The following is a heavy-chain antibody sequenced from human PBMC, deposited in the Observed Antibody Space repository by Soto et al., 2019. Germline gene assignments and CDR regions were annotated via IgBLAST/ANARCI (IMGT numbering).Heavy chain of an antibody. J-gene: IGHJ6*02. CDR1: GGTFSSYA. V-gene: IGHV1-69*13. D-gene: IGHD6-19*01. CDR3: ARAAVAVAGRTDYYYYGMDV. Sequence: SVKVSCKASGGTFSSYAISWVRQAPGQGLEWMGGIIPIFGTANYAQKFQGRVTITADESTSTAYMELSSLRSEDTAVYYCARAAVAVAGRTDYYYYGMDVWGQGTTVTVSS. CDR2: IIPIFGTA.